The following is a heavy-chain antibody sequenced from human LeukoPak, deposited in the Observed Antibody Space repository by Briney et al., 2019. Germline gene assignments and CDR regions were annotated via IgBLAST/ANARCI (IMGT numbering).Heavy chain of an antibody. Sequence: GGSRRLSCAGSGFTFSSYWMHWVSQAPGKGLVWVSGISTDGSEIYYADFVKGRFTISRDNARGTLYLMMNSLRAEDTAVYYCTTNWTGESYWGQGIVVTVSS. CDR3: TTNWTGESY. D-gene: IGHD3-10*01. V-gene: IGHV3-74*01. J-gene: IGHJ4*02. CDR2: ISTDGSEI. CDR1: GFTFSSYW.